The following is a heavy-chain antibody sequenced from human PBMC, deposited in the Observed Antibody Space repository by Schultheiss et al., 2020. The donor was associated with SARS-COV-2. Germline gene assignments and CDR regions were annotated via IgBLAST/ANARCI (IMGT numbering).Heavy chain of an antibody. CDR3: ARGTLSGYSYGYDAFDI. Sequence: GGSLRLSCAASGFTFNTSGMAWVRQAPDKGLEWVTVIWYDGSKKYYADSVKGRFTISRDNAENTLYLQMNSLRAEDTAVYYCARGTLSGYSYGYDAFDIWGQGTMVTVSS. J-gene: IGHJ3*02. D-gene: IGHD5-18*01. CDR2: IWYDGSKK. CDR1: GFTFNTSG. V-gene: IGHV3-33*03.